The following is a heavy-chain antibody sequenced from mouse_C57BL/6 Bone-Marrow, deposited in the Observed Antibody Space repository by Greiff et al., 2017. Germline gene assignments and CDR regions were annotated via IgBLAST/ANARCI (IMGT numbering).Heavy chain of an antibody. J-gene: IGHJ2*01. V-gene: IGHV2-9-1*01. CDR3: ARGDYDYDGGGFDY. D-gene: IGHD2-4*01. CDR1: GFSLTSYA. Sequence: VQLQESGPGLVAPSQSLSITCTVSGFSLTSYAISWVRQPPGKGLEWLGVIWTGGGTNYNSALKSRLSISKDNSKSQVFLKMNSLQTDDTARYYCARGDYDYDGGGFDYWGQGTTLTVSS. CDR2: IWTGGGT.